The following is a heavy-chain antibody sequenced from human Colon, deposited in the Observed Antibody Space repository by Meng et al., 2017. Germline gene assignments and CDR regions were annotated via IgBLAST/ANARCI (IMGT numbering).Heavy chain of an antibody. D-gene: IGHD3-22*01. CDR2: TYYRSRCYN. V-gene: IGHV6-1*01. J-gene: IGHJ4*02. CDR3: ARDLSSARYYFDN. Sequence: QVQLQHSGPGLVKPTQTLSLTCAISGDSVSSYSAAWDWIRQCPSRGLEWLGRTYYRSRCYNDYAVSLKGRITITPDTSKNLFSLHLNSVTPEDTAIYYCARDLSSARYYFDNWGQGILVTVSS. CDR1: GDSVSSYSAA.